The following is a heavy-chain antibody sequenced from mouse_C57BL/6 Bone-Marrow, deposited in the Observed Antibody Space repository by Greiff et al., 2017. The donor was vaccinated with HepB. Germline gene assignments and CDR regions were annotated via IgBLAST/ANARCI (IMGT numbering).Heavy chain of an antibody. D-gene: IGHD1-1*01. Sequence: EVKRVESGGGLVQPGGSLKLSCAASGFTFSDYGMAWVRQAPRKGPEWVAFISNLAYSIYYADTVTGRFTISRENAKNNLYLEMSSLRSEDTAMYYCARQGTTGGYFDVWGTGTTVTVSS. CDR1: GFTFSDYG. V-gene: IGHV5-15*01. CDR3: ARQGTTGGYFDV. J-gene: IGHJ1*03. CDR2: ISNLAYSI.